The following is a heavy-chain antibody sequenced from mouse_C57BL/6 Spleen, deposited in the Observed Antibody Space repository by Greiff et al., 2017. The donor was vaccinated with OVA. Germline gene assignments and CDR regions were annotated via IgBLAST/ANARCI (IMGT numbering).Heavy chain of an antibody. V-gene: IGHV1-69*01. J-gene: IGHJ2*01. D-gene: IGHD1-1*01. CDR3: ARWLLREYYFDY. CDR2: IDPSDSYT. Sequence: QVQLQQPGAELVMPGASVKLSCKASGYTFTSYWMHWVKQRPGQGLEWIGEIDPSDSYTNYNQKFKGKSTLTVDKSASTAYMQLSSLNSEDSAVYYCARWLLREYYFDYWGQGITLTVSS. CDR1: GYTFTSYW.